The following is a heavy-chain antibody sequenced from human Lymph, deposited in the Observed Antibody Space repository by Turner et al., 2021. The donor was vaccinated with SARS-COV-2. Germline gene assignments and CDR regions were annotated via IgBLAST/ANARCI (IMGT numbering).Heavy chain of an antibody. Sequence: EVQLVASGARLVQPARSLSLPCAASGFTFDEYAMHWVRQAPGKGLDGVSGINWSGGSIAYADSVKGRFTISRDNPKNSMFLQMNSLRAEDTAFYYCAKDLAGTYYSSFDYWGQGTLVTVSS. J-gene: IGHJ4*02. CDR2: INWSGGSI. CDR1: GFTFDEYA. V-gene: IGHV3-9*01. D-gene: IGHD1-26*01. CDR3: AKDLAGTYYSSFDY.